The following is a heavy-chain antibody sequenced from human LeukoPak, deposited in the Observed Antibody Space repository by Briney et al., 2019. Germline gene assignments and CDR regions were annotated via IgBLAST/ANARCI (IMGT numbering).Heavy chain of an antibody. V-gene: IGHV1-69*13. CDR2: IIPIFGTA. Sequence: GASVKVSCKASGGTFSSYAISWVRQAPGQGLEWMGGIIPIFGTANYAQKFQGRVTITADESTSTAYMELSSLRSEDTAVYYCAREGGLMVRGAYDYWGQGTLVTVSS. J-gene: IGHJ4*02. CDR3: AREGGLMVRGAYDY. CDR1: GGTFSSYA. D-gene: IGHD3-10*01.